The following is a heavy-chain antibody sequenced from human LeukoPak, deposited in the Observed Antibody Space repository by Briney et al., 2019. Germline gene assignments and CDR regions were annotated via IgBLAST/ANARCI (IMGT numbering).Heavy chain of an antibody. CDR2: IRHDGSNK. J-gene: IGHJ4*02. CDR1: GFTFSSHG. CDR3: AKTRTGAPDDY. V-gene: IGHV3-30*02. Sequence: GGSLRLSCAASGFTFSSHGMHWVRQAPGKGLEWVAFIRHDGSNKYYADSVKGRFTISRDNSKNTLYLQMNSLRAEDTAVYYCAKTRTGAPDDYWGQGTLVTVSS. D-gene: IGHD1-26*01.